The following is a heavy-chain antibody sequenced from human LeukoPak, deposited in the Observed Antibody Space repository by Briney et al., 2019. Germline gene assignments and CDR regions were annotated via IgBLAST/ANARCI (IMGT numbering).Heavy chain of an antibody. CDR3: ARRTLGLGGKPWLDQFDY. CDR2: IYYSGST. Sequence: SETLCLTCTVSGGSISTNYWSWIRQPPGKGLEWIGYIYYSGSTNYNPSLKSRVTISIDTSKNQFSLNLSSVTAADTALYYCARRTLGLGGKPWLDQFDYWGQGTLVTVSS. CDR1: GGSISTNY. J-gene: IGHJ4*02. D-gene: IGHD6-19*01. V-gene: IGHV4-59*08.